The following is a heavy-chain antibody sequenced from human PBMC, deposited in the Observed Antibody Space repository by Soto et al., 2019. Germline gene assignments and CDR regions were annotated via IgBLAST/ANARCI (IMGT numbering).Heavy chain of an antibody. CDR3: ARGEQYSGRIFDY. CDR2: TYYRSKWYY. J-gene: IGHJ4*01. Sequence: QTLSLTCAINGDSVSSNSAGCSWVRQSPSRGREWLGRTYYRSKWYYEYAVSVRGRITINPDTSKNQYSLQLNSVTPEDTAVYFCARGEQYSGRIFDYWGQGTLVTVSS. V-gene: IGHV6-1*01. CDR1: GDSVSSNSAG. D-gene: IGHD1-26*01.